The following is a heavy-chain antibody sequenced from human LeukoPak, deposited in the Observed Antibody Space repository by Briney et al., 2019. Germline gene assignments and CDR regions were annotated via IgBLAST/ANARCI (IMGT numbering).Heavy chain of an antibody. V-gene: IGHV3-21*01. CDR1: KFTFGIFT. D-gene: IGHD4-23*01. Sequence: GGSLRLSCAASKFTFGIFTMNWLRQAPGKSLEWVSSISSSSTYIYYADSVKGRFAISRDNTNNSLYLQLNSLRVEDTAAYYCAKEGQINSYFDYWGQGTPVTVSS. CDR3: AKEGQINSYFDY. J-gene: IGHJ4*02. CDR2: ISSSSTYI.